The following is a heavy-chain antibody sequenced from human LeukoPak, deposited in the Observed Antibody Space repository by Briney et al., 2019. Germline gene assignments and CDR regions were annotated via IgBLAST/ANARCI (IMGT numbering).Heavy chain of an antibody. CDR1: GGSISSGSYY. J-gene: IGHJ4*02. CDR3: ARDGGIAVSGTPRGPFDY. Sequence: SETLSLTCTVSGGSISSGSYYWSWIRQPAGKGLEWIGRIYTSGSTNYNPSLKSRVTISVDTSKNQFSLKLSSVTAADTAVYYCARDGGIAVSGTPRGPFDYWGPGTLVTVSS. V-gene: IGHV4-61*02. CDR2: IYTSGST. D-gene: IGHD6-19*01.